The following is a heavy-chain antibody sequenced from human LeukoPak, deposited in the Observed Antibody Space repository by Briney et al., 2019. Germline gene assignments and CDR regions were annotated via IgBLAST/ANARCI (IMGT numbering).Heavy chain of an antibody. CDR2: ISSSGSTI. V-gene: IGHV3-11*04. D-gene: IGHD6-19*01. J-gene: IGHJ6*03. Sequence: GGSLRLSCAASGFIFSDYYMSWIRQAPGKGLEWVSYISSSGSTIYYADSVKGRFTISRDNAKNSLYLQMNSLRAEDTAVYYCARLPGIAVAGSNYYYYHMDVWGKGTTVTVSS. CDR1: GFIFSDYY. CDR3: ARLPGIAVAGSNYYYYHMDV.